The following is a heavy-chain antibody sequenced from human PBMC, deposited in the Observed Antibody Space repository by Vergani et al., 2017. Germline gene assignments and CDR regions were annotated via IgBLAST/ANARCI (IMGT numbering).Heavy chain of an antibody. CDR3: ARDRLQSLHSRNYFGMDV. CDR2: ISGSGGST. D-gene: IGHD4-11*01. CDR1: GFTFSSYA. J-gene: IGHJ6*02. Sequence: EVQLLESGGGLVQPGGSLRLSCAASGFTFSSYAMSWVRQAPGKGLEWVSAISGSGGSTYYADSVKGRFTISRDNAENSLFLQMNSLRVEDTAVYYCARDRLQSLHSRNYFGMDVWGQGTTVTVSS. V-gene: IGHV3-23*01.